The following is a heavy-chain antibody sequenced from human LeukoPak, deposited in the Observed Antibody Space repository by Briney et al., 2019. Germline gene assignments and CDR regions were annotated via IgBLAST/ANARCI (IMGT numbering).Heavy chain of an antibody. CDR1: GGSISSYY. V-gene: IGHV4-59*01. CDR3: ARARDSSDGTDY. J-gene: IGHJ4*02. D-gene: IGHD3-22*01. Sequence: SETLSLTCTVSGGSISSYYWSWIRQPPGKGLEWIGYIYYSGSTNYNPSLKSRVTISVDTSKNQFSLKLSSVTAADTAVYYCARARDSSDGTDYWGQGTLVTVPS. CDR2: IYYSGST.